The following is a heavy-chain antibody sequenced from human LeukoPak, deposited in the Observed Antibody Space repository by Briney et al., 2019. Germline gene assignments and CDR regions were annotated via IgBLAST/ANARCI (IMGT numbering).Heavy chain of an antibody. J-gene: IGHJ5*02. CDR1: GYSISSGYY. CDR2: IYHSGST. Sequence: SETLSLTCAVSGYSISSGYYWGWIRQPPGKGLEWIGSIYHSGSTYYNPSLKSRVTMSVDTSKNQFSLKLSSVTAADTAVYYCATGGRYGEEDWFDPWGQGTLVTVSS. CDR3: ATGGRYGEEDWFDP. V-gene: IGHV4-38-2*01. D-gene: IGHD4-17*01.